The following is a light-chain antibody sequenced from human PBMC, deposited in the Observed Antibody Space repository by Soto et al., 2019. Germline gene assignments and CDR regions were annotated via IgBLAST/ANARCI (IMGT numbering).Light chain of an antibody. CDR2: NNN. J-gene: IGLJ1*01. CDR3: AAWDDSLSGHFV. CDR1: SSNIGTNT. V-gene: IGLV1-44*01. Sequence: QSVLTQPPSASGTPGQRVTISCSGSSSNIGTNTVSWYQHLPGTAPKLLIYNNNQQPSGVPDRFSGSKSGTSASLAISGLQSEDEADYYCAAWDDSLSGHFVFGTGTKVTVL.